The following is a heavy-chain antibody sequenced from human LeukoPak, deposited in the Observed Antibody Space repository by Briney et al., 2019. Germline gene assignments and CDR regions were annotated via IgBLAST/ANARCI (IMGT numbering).Heavy chain of an antibody. CDR3: AKDLGRLGEGATMDY. CDR2: ITIGATDT. V-gene: IGHV3-23*01. CDR1: GFTFNNYA. Sequence: GGSLRLSCAASGFTFNNYAMNWVRQAPGKGLEWVSAITIGATDTFYLDSVKGRFTISRDNSKNTLYLQMSSLRAEDTAIYYCAKDLGRLGEGATMDYWGQGTLVTVSS. J-gene: IGHJ4*02. D-gene: IGHD1-26*01.